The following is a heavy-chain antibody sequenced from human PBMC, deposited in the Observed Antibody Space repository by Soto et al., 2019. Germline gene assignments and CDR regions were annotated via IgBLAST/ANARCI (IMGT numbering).Heavy chain of an antibody. Sequence: ASVKVSYKASGYTFTSYYMHWVRQAPGQGLEWMGIINPSGGSTSYAQKFQGRVTMTRDTSTSTVYMELSSLRSEDTAVYYCARVTSGWYRGGAFDIWGQGTMVTVSS. D-gene: IGHD6-19*01. CDR2: INPSGGST. CDR3: ARVTSGWYRGGAFDI. J-gene: IGHJ3*02. V-gene: IGHV1-46*03. CDR1: GYTFTSYY.